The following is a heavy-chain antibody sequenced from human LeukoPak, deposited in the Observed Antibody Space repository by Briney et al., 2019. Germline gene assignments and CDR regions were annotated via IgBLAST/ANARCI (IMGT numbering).Heavy chain of an antibody. CDR3: AKDRSGSFQFDY. V-gene: IGHV3-30*02. CDR2: IRYDGSNK. Sequence: GGSLRLSCAASGFTFSSYGMHWVRQAPGKGLEWVAFIRYDGSNKYYADSVKVRFTISRDNSKNTLYLQMNSLRAEDTAVYYCAKDRSGSFQFDYWGQGTLVTVSS. CDR1: GFTFSSYG. D-gene: IGHD1-26*01. J-gene: IGHJ4*02.